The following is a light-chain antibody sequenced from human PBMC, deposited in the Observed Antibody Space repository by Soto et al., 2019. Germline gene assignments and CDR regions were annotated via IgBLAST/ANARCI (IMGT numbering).Light chain of an antibody. CDR2: STN. CDR1: SDSVSTGHY. J-gene: IGLJ3*02. V-gene: IGLV8-61*01. CDR3: VLYMGSGISV. Sequence: QAVVTQEPSFSVSLGRTVTLTCGLSSDSVSTGHYPSWYQQTPGQAPRTLIYSTNTRSSGVPDRFSGSILGNKAALTITGAQADDESDYYCVLYMGSGISVFGGGTKLTVL.